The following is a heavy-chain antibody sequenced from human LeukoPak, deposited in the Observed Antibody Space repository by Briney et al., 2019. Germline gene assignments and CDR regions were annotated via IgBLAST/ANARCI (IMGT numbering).Heavy chain of an antibody. D-gene: IGHD1-26*01. J-gene: IGHJ4*02. CDR1: GFTFSSYA. V-gene: IGHV3-23*01. CDR3: AKDRGGSYYALFDY. Sequence: PGGSLRPSCAASGFTFSSYAMSWVRQAPGKGLEWVSAISGSGGSTYYADSVKGRFTISRDNSKNTLYLQMNSLRAEDTAVYYCAKDRGGSYYALFDYWGQGTLVTASS. CDR2: ISGSGGST.